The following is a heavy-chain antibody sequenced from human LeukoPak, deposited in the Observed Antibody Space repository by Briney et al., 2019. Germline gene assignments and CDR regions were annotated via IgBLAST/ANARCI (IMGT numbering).Heavy chain of an antibody. J-gene: IGHJ3*02. V-gene: IGHV4-59*01. CDR1: GGSISTYY. D-gene: IGHD1-26*01. CDR2: IYYSGIT. Sequence: PSETLSLTCTVSGGSISTYYWSWIRQPPGRGLEWIGCIYYSGITDYSPSLKSRVTISIDTSKKQFSLKLSSVTAADTAVYYCARWEASRVAFDIWGQGTLVTVSS. CDR3: ARWEASRVAFDI.